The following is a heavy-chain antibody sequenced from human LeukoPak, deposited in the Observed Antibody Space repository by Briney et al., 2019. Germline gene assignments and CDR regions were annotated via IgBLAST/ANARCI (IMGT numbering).Heavy chain of an antibody. Sequence: SVKVSCKASGGTFSSYAISWVRQAPGQGLEWMGGIIPIFGTANYAQKFQGRVTITTDESTSTAYMELSSLRSEDAAVYYCARGSIAYSSSPEADYWGQGTLVTVSS. J-gene: IGHJ4*02. CDR3: ARGSIAYSSSPEADY. D-gene: IGHD6-6*01. V-gene: IGHV1-69*05. CDR1: GGTFSSYA. CDR2: IIPIFGTA.